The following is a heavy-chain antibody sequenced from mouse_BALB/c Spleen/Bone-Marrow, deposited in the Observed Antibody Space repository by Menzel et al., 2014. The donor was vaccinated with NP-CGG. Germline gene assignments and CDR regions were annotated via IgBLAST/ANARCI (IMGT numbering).Heavy chain of an antibody. V-gene: IGHV7-1*02. D-gene: IGHD2-10*02. CDR3: ARDVGYGNYFVY. CDR1: GFTFSDFY. CDR2: SRNKAKYYTT. Sequence: EVQLVESGGGLVQPGDSLRLSCATSGFTFSDFYMEWVRQPPGKRLEWIAASRNKAKYYTTEYSASVKGWFIVSRDTSQSVLYLQMNALRAEDTAIYYCARDVGYGNYFVYWGQGTLVTVSA. J-gene: IGHJ3*01.